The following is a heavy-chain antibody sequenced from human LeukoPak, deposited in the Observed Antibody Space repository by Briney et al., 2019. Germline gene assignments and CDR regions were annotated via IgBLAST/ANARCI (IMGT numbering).Heavy chain of an antibody. CDR3: ARDLELGIAVAGTGAFDI. CDR1: AFIFSGHW. CDR2: ISSSGSTI. Sequence: PGGSLRLSCEGSAFIFSGHWMNWVRQAPGKGLEWVSYISSSGSTISYADSVKGRFTISRDNAKNSLYLQMNSLRADDTAVYYCARDLELGIAVAGTGAFDIWGQGTMVTVSS. J-gene: IGHJ3*02. D-gene: IGHD6-19*01. V-gene: IGHV3-48*01.